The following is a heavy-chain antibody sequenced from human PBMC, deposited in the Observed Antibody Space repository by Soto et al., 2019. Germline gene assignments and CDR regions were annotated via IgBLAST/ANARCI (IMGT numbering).Heavy chain of an antibody. CDR2: ISSNGGST. Sequence: EVQLVESGGGLVQPGGSLRLSCSASGFTFSNYAMHWVRQAPGKGLEYVSAISSNGGSTYYADSVKGRFTISRDNSRNTLYLQMGSLRAEDTAVYFCVNIPGGYWGQGTLVTVSS. CDR3: VNIPGGY. CDR1: GFTFSNYA. D-gene: IGHD3-10*01. J-gene: IGHJ4*02. V-gene: IGHV3-64D*06.